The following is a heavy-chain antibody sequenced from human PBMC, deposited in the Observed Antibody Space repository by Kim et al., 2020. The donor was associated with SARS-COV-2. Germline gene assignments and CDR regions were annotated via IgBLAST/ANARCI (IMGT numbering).Heavy chain of an antibody. D-gene: IGHD6-13*01. V-gene: IGHV3-30*04. CDR2: ISYDGSNK. CDR3: ARDLVLAAGTGNFDY. Sequence: GGSLRLSCAASGFTFSSYAMHWVRQAPGKGLEWVAVISYDGSNKYYADSVKGRFTISRDNSKNTLYLQMNSLRAEDTAVYYCARDLVLAAGTGNFDYWGQGTLVTVSS. J-gene: IGHJ4*02. CDR1: GFTFSSYA.